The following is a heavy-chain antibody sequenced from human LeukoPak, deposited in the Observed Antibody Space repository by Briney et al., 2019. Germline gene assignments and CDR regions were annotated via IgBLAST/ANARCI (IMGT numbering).Heavy chain of an antibody. Sequence: PSETLSLTCTVSGGSISSYYWSWIRQPPGKGLGWIGDIYYSGSTNYNPSLKSRVTISVDTSKNQFSLKLSSVTAADTAVYYCARLSRGYSFSTFDYWGQGTLVTVSS. CDR2: IYYSGST. CDR3: ARLSRGYSFSTFDY. CDR1: GGSISSYY. D-gene: IGHD5-18*01. V-gene: IGHV4-59*08. J-gene: IGHJ4*02.